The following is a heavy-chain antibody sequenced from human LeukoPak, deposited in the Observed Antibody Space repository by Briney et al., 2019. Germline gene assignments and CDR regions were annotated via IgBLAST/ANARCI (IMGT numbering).Heavy chain of an antibody. CDR2: IRSKAYGGTT. D-gene: IGHD2-2*01. J-gene: IGHJ4*02. Sequence: GGSLRLSCTASGFTFGDYAMSWFRQAPGKGLEWVGFIRSKAYGGTTENAASVKGRFTISRDDSKSIAYLQTNSLKTEDTAVYYCARGGVYCSSVSCSVDYWGQGILVTVSS. CDR3: ARGGVYCSSVSCSVDY. CDR1: GFTFGDYA. V-gene: IGHV3-49*03.